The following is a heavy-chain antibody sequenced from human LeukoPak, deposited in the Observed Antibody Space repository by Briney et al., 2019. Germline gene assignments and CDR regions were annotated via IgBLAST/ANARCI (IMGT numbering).Heavy chain of an antibody. Sequence: PGGSLRLSCAASGFTFSSYAMSWVRQAPGKGREWVSAISGSGGSTYYADSVKGRFTISRDNSKNTLYLQMNSLRAEDTAVYYCAKALLGYCSGGSCSLFDYWGQGTLVTVSS. CDR2: ISGSGGST. D-gene: IGHD2-15*01. V-gene: IGHV3-23*01. J-gene: IGHJ4*02. CDR1: GFTFSSYA. CDR3: AKALLGYCSGGSCSLFDY.